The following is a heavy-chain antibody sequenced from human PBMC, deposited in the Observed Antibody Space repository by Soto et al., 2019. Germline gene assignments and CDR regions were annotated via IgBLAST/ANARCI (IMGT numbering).Heavy chain of an antibody. Sequence: GGSLRLSCGASGFTFSDYYMSWIRQAPGKGLEWVSHIHSSGSTIYYADSVKGRFTISRDNAKNSLYLQMNSLRAEDTAVYYCARANNWNEFDYWGQGTLVTVSS. CDR1: GFTFSDYY. CDR3: ARANNWNEFDY. CDR2: IHSSGSTI. D-gene: IGHD1-20*01. V-gene: IGHV3-11*01. J-gene: IGHJ4*02.